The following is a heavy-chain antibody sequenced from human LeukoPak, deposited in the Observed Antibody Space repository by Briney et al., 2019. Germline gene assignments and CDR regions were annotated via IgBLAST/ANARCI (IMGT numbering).Heavy chain of an antibody. J-gene: IGHJ5*02. CDR2: IYYSGTT. CDR1: GGSISSSSYY. CDR3: SRLPDP. Sequence: SETLSLTCTVSGGSISSSSYYWGWIRQSPGKGLEWIGTIYYSGTTYYNPSLKSRVTISVDKSKNQFSLKLSSVTAADTAVYYCSRLPDPWGQGTLVTVSS. V-gene: IGHV4-39*07.